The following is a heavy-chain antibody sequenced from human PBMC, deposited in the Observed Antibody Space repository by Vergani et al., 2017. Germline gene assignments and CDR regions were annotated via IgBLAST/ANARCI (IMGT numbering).Heavy chain of an antibody. CDR2: IKQGGSEK. Sequence: EVHLVESGGGLVQPGGSLRLSCAASGFTFSSYWMSWVRQAPGKGLEWVANIKQGGSEKYYVDSVKGRFTISRDNAKNSLYLQMNSLRAEDTAVYYCARTGITGIDPFDYWGQGTLVTVSS. V-gene: IGHV3-7*03. D-gene: IGHD1-20*01. CDR3: ARTGITGIDPFDY. CDR1: GFTFSSYW. J-gene: IGHJ4*02.